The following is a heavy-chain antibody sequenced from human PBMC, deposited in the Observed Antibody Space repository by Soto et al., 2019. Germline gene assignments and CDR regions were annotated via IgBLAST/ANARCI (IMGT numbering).Heavy chain of an antibody. D-gene: IGHD2-15*01. CDR2: INHSGST. CDR3: ARGRDVVVAARRHNWFDP. J-gene: IGHJ5*02. CDR1: GGSFSGYY. Sequence: KTSETLSLTCAVYGGSFSGYYWSWIRQPPGKGLEWIGEINHSGSTNYNPSLKSRVTISVDTSKNQFSLKLSSVTAADTAVYYCARGRDVVVAARRHNWFDPWGQGTLVTVSS. V-gene: IGHV4-34*01.